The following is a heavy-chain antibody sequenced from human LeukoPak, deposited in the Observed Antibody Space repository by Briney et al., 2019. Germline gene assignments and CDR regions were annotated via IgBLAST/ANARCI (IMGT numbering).Heavy chain of an antibody. Sequence: QASETLSLTCTVSGGSISSYYWSWIRQPPGKGLEWIGYIYYSGSTNYNPSLKSRVTISVDTSKNQFSLKLSSVTAADTAVYYCARGEYFYDTSGFDYWGQGTLVTVSS. CDR1: GGSISSYY. D-gene: IGHD3-22*01. V-gene: IGHV4-59*01. CDR2: IYYSGST. CDR3: ARGEYFYDTSGFDY. J-gene: IGHJ4*02.